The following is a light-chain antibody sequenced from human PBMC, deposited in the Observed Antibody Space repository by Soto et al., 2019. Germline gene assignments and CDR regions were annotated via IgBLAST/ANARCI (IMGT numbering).Light chain of an antibody. V-gene: IGKV1-6*02. CDR1: QVIRDD. Sequence: IQMTQSPSSLSAYVGDRVTITCRASQVIRDDLGWYQQKPGRAPRLLIYGASSLQSGVPSRFSGSGSGTDFTPTISSLGPEDFATYFCQHRYNRPFTFARGTRLEIK. J-gene: IGKJ5*01. CDR3: QHRYNRPFT. CDR2: GAS.